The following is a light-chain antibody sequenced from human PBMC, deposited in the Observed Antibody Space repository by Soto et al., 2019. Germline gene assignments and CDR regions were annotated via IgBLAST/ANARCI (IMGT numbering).Light chain of an antibody. V-gene: IGKV3-15*01. CDR1: QRINSN. CDR3: QQYNNWPPYT. CDR2: GAS. Sequence: EIVLTQAPAAVSVSPGVTATLSSRASQRINSNLSCYQQKPGQAPWLLIYGASTRATGIPARFSGSGSETEFTLTIRSMQSADFAVYYCQQYNNWPPYTFGQGTKLEIK. J-gene: IGKJ2*01.